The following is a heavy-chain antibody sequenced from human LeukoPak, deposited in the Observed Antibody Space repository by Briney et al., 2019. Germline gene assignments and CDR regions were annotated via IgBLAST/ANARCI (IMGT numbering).Heavy chain of an antibody. CDR3: ARVPIVVVPDAFDI. D-gene: IGHD3-22*01. J-gene: IGHJ3*02. CDR2: IYHSGST. Sequence: SETLSLTCAVSGGSISSSNWWSWVRQPPGKGLEWIGEIYHSGSTNYNPSLKSRVTISVDKSKNQFSLKPSSVTAADTAVYYCARVPIVVVPDAFDIWGQGTMVTVSS. CDR1: GGSISSSNW. V-gene: IGHV4-4*02.